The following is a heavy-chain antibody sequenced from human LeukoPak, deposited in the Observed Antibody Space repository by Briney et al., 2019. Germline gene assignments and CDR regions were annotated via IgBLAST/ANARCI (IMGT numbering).Heavy chain of an antibody. CDR2: INPNSGGT. CDR1: GYTFTVYY. V-gene: IGHV1-2*02. J-gene: IGHJ3*02. Sequence: ASVTVSYKASGYTFTVYYMHWVRQAPGQGGEWMGWINPNSGGTNYAQKFQGRVTMTRDTSISTAYMELSRLRSDDTAVYYCARDARDGYSAGAFDIWGQGTMVTVSS. CDR3: ARDARDGYSAGAFDI. D-gene: IGHD5-24*01.